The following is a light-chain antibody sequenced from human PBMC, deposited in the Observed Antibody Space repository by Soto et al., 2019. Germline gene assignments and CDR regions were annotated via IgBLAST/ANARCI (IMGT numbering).Light chain of an antibody. J-gene: IGKJ3*01. V-gene: IGKV1-27*01. CDR3: QKYNSAPFT. CDR1: QGISNY. Sequence: DIQMTQSPSSLSASVGDRGTITCRASQGISNYLAWYQQKPGKVPKVLVYAASTFQSGVPSLFSGSGSGTDFTLTISSLQPEDVATYYCQKYNSAPFTFGPGTKVDIK. CDR2: AAS.